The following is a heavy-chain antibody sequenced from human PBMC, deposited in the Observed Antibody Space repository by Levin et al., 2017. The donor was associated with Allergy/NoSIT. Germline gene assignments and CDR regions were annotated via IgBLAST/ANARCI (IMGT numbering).Heavy chain of an antibody. D-gene: IGHD6-19*01. CDR3: ARDLADYDYYGMDV. J-gene: IGHJ6*02. CDR1: GYTFTSYG. CDR2: ISAYNGNT. Sequence: ASVKVSCKASGYTFTSYGISWVRQAPGQGLEWMGWISAYNGNTNYAQKLQGRVTMTTDTSTSTAYMELRSLRSDDTAVYYCARDLADYDYYGMDVWGQGTTVTVSS. V-gene: IGHV1-18*01.